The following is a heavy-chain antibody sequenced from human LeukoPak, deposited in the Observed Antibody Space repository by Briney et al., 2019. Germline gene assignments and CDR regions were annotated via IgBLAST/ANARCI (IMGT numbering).Heavy chain of an antibody. CDR1: GFTFSTYS. CDR2: ISGSSIYI. CDR3: ARDPPYSDSSGYYYDY. V-gene: IGHV3-21*01. Sequence: GGSLRLSCAASGFTFSTYSMNWVRQAPGKGLEWVSSISGSSIYIYYADSVKGRFTISRDNAKNSPYLQMNSLRAEDTAVYYCARDPPYSDSSGYYYDYWGQGTLVTVSS. J-gene: IGHJ4*02. D-gene: IGHD3-22*01.